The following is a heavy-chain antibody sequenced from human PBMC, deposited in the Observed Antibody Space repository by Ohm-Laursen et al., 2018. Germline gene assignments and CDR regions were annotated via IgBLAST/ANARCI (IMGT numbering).Heavy chain of an antibody. J-gene: IGHJ6*02. CDR1: GFTFDDYA. CDR2: ISWNSDSI. Sequence: SLRLSCTASGFTFDDYAMHWVRQAPGKGLEWVSGISWNSDSIGYADSVKGRFTISRDNAKNSLYLQMNSLRAEDTALYYCAKDSYSSSSYYYGMDVWGQGTTVTVSS. V-gene: IGHV3-9*01. D-gene: IGHD6-6*01. CDR3: AKDSYSSSSYYYGMDV.